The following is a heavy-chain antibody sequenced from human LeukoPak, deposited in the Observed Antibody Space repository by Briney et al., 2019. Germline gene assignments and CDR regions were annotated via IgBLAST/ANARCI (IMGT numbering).Heavy chain of an antibody. V-gene: IGHV3-7*01. CDR2: IQQHGGVK. CDR1: GFTFSSYW. J-gene: IGHJ4*02. D-gene: IGHD3-22*01. Sequence: GGSLRPSCAASGFTFSSYWMSWVRQAPGKGLDWVANIQQHGGVKYYVDSAKGRFTISRDNGENSMFLEVNSLRADDTAVYYCGRGSRDNSGYRYYFDYWGQGTLVTVSS. CDR3: GRGSRDNSGYRYYFDY.